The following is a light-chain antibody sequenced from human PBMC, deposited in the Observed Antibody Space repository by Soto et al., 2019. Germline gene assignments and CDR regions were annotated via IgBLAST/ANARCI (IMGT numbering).Light chain of an antibody. Sequence: DFQRTQPPSSLSASVGDRVTITCRASPSISAYLNWYPPKPREAPKLLMHAASSLDRGVPSRFIGSGSGKXFTLTISSRHPEDIATYYWQQSYRTPRTYHQGSKVDIK. CDR2: AAS. J-gene: IGKJ1*01. V-gene: IGKV1-39*01. CDR3: QQSYRTPRT. CDR1: PSISAY.